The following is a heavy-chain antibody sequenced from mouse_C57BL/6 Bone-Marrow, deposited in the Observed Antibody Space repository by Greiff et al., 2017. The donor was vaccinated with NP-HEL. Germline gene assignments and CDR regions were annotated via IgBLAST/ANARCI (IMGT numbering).Heavy chain of an antibody. D-gene: IGHD2-2*01. CDR3: TRIYYGYDEAWTAY. V-gene: IGHV1-15*01. J-gene: IGHJ3*01. Sequence: VQLVESGAELVRPGASVTLSCKASGYTFTDYEMHWVKQTPVHGLEWIGAIDPETGGTAYNQKFKGKAILTADKSSSTAYMELRSLTSEDSAVYYCTRIYYGYDEAWTAYWGQGTLVTVSA. CDR1: GYTFTDYE. CDR2: IDPETGGT.